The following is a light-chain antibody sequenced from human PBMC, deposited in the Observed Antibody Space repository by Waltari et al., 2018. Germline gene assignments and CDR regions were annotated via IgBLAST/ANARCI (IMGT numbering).Light chain of an antibody. CDR3: SSFAGSNTVK. J-gene: IGLJ2*01. Sequence: QSALTQPPSASGSPGQSVTISCPGTSSDVGGYTYVPWYQQYPGKAPKLIVYEVSKRPSGVPDRFSGSKSGNTASLTVSGLQAEDEADYYCSSFAGSNTVKFGGGTKLTVL. V-gene: IGLV2-8*01. CDR2: EVS. CDR1: SSDVGGYTY.